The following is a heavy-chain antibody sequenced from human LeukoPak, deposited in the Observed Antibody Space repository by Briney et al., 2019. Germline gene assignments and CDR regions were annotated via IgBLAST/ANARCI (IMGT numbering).Heavy chain of an antibody. CDR1: GGSISSSSYY. V-gene: IGHV4-39*07. Sequence: PSETLSLTCTVSGGSISSSSYYWGWIGQPPGKGLEWIGSIYYSGSTYYNPSLKSRVTISVDTSKNQFSLKLSSVTAADTAVYYCATYGDYPAGAFDIWGQGTMVTVSS. J-gene: IGHJ3*02. D-gene: IGHD4-17*01. CDR3: ATYGDYPAGAFDI. CDR2: IYYSGST.